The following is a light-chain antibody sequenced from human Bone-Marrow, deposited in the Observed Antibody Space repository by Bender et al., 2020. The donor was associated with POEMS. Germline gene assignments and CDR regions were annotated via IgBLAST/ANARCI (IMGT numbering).Light chain of an antibody. J-gene: IGLJ2*01. V-gene: IGLV2-23*02. CDR2: EVT. CDR1: SSDIGTYDL. Sequence: QSDLTQPASVSGSPGQSITISCTGSSSDIGTYDLVSWYQHLPGKAPKLLIYEVTKRPSGVSHRFSGSKSGNTASLTISGLQTEDEAEYYCCSYAGSSTYVVFGGGTKLTVL. CDR3: CSYAGSSTYVV.